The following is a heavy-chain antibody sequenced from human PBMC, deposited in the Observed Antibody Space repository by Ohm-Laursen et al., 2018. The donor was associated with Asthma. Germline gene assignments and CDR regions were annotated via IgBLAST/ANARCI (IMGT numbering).Heavy chain of an antibody. Sequence: SLRLSCAASGFTFTSYDMYWVRQAPGKGLEFVAVIWYGGSNKYYADSVKGRFTISKDNAKNTLYLHMNSLRAEDTAVYYCARLYYDSSGTFGYYHYGMDVWGQGTTVTVSS. J-gene: IGHJ6*02. D-gene: IGHD3-22*01. CDR1: GFTFTSYD. CDR3: ARLYYDSSGTFGYYHYGMDV. V-gene: IGHV3-33*08. CDR2: IWYGGSNK.